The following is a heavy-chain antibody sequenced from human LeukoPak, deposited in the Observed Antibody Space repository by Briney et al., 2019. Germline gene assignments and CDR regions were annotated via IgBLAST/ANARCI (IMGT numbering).Heavy chain of an antibody. Sequence: ASVKVSCKASGYTFTSYDINWVRQATGQGLEWMGWMNPNSGNTGYAQKFQGRVTMTRNTSISTAYMELSSLRSEDTAVYYCASLYSSLSRHEFDYWGQGILVTVSS. J-gene: IGHJ4*02. CDR3: ASLYSSLSRHEFDY. CDR1: GYTFTSYD. D-gene: IGHD6-6*01. CDR2: MNPNSGNT. V-gene: IGHV1-8*01.